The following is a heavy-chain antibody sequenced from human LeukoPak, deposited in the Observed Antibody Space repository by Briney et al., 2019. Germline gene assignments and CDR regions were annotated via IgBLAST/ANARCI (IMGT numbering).Heavy chain of an antibody. Sequence: SETLSLTCTVSGGSINGFYWSWIRQPPGKGLEWIGYIYYSGNTNYNPSLRSRVTISLDRSKNQFSLNLNSVAAADTAMYYCAGLHFAAAEEFDPWGQGTLVTVSS. D-gene: IGHD6-13*01. V-gene: IGHV4-59*08. J-gene: IGHJ5*02. CDR3: AGLHFAAAEEFDP. CDR1: GGSINGFY. CDR2: IYYSGNT.